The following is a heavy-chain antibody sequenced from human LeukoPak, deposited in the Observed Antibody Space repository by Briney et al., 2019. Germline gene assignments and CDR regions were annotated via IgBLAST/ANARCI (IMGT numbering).Heavy chain of an antibody. V-gene: IGHV3-30*02. CDR1: GFTFSTYG. CDR2: IWYDGSNK. Sequence: GGSLRLSCAASGFTFSTYGMDWVRQAPGKGREWVALIWYDGSNKYYADSVKGRFTISRDNSKNTLYLQMNSLIAEGTAVYHSAKDDYGGNRNAFAIWGQGTMVTVSS. CDR3: AKDDYGGNRNAFAI. J-gene: IGHJ3*02. D-gene: IGHD4-23*01.